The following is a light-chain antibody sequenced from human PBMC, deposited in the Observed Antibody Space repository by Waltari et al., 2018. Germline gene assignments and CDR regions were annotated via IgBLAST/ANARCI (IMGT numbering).Light chain of an antibody. CDR2: GTS. CDR3: QQYYTFPWT. Sequence: VIWMTQSPSLLPASTGDRVTIRCRMSQDISTYLSWYQQKPGKAPELLIFGTSTLQSGVPSRFSGSGSGTDFSLTISGLQSEDFATYYCQQYYTFPWTFGQGTKVEIK. CDR1: QDISTY. J-gene: IGKJ1*01. V-gene: IGKV1D-8*03.